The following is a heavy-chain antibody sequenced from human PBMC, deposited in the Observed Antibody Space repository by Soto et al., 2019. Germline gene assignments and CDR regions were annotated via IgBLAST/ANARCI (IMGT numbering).Heavy chain of an antibody. D-gene: IGHD6-19*01. V-gene: IGHV3-30*18. CDR3: AKDQNRYSSGWLNYYYGMDV. J-gene: IGHJ6*02. CDR2: ISYDGSNK. Sequence: HPGGSLRLSCAASGFTFSSYGMHWVRQAPGKGLEWVAVISYDGSNKYYADSVKGRFTISRDNSKNTLYLQMNSLRAEDTAVYYCAKDQNRYSSGWLNYYYGMDVWGQGTTVTVSS. CDR1: GFTFSSYG.